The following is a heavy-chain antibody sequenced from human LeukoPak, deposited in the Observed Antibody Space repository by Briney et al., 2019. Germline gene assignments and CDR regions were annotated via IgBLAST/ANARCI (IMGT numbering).Heavy chain of an antibody. CDR2: IYYSGST. D-gene: IGHD3-10*01. J-gene: IGHJ4*02. CDR1: GGSISSGGYY. Sequence: PSETLSLTCTVSGGSISSGGYYWSWIRQHPGKGLEWIGYIYYSGSTYYNPSLKSRVTISVDTSKNQFSLKLSSVTAADTAVYYCARARTTMVRGVRNPYFDYWSQGTLVTVSS. CDR3: ARARTTMVRGVRNPYFDY. V-gene: IGHV4-31*03.